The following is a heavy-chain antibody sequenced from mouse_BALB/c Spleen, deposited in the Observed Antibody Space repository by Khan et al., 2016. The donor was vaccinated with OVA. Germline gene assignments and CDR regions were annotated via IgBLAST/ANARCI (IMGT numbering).Heavy chain of an antibody. D-gene: IGHD1-2*01. J-gene: IGHJ3*01. Sequence: QVQLQQSGAELARPGASVKLSCKASGYTFTDYYINWVKQRTGQGLEWIGEISPGSGDTYYTEKFKGKATLTADKSSSTVYMQLSSLTAEASAVYFCARSNYFGYTFAYWGQGTLVTVAA. CDR2: ISPGSGDT. CDR1: GYTFTDYY. V-gene: IGHV1-77*01. CDR3: ARSNYFGYTFAY.